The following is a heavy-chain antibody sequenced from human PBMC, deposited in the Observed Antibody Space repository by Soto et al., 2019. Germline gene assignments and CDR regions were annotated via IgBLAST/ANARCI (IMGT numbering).Heavy chain of an antibody. V-gene: IGHV3-23*01. J-gene: IGHJ4*02. CDR2: ISGSGGNT. D-gene: IGHD6-13*01. Sequence: PGGPLRLSYAASVVTFSSYGMHWVRHARVKGLEWVSGISGSGGNTYNADSVKGRFTISRDNSKNTLYLDMISLRAEDTAVYYCAKGLSIAAAGTFDYWGQGTLVTLSS. CDR3: AKGLSIAAAGTFDY. CDR1: VVTFSSYG.